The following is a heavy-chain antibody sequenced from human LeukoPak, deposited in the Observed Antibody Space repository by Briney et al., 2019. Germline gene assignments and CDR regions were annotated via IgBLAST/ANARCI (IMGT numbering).Heavy chain of an antibody. D-gene: IGHD2-21*01. CDR3: ATGSIVYDV. V-gene: IGHV1-24*01. J-gene: IGHJ4*02. CDR1: GHTLTEFS. Sequence: ASVQVSCKVSGHTLTEFSMEWVRQAPGKGLEWMGCFDPEEGDTIHAHRFQGRLTMSENTSTDTAYMELSGLTSEDKGACGCATGSIVYDVWGQGTLVTVSS. CDR2: FDPEEGDT.